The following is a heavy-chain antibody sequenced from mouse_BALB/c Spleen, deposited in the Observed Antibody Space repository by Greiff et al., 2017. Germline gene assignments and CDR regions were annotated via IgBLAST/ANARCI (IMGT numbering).Heavy chain of an antibody. CDR2: INPSNGGT. Sequence: VQLQQSGAELVKPGASVKLSCKASGYTFTSYYMYWVKQRPGQGLEWIGGINPSNGGTNFNEKFKSKATLTVDKSSSTAYMQLSSLTSEDSAVYYCTRYDYDRDYYAMDYWGQGTSVTVSS. CDR3: TRYDYDRDYYAMDY. CDR1: GYTFTSYY. V-gene: IGHV1S81*02. D-gene: IGHD2-4*01. J-gene: IGHJ4*01.